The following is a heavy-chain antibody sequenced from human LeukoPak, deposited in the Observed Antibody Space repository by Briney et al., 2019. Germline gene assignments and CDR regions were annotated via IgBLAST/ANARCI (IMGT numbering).Heavy chain of an antibody. J-gene: IGHJ4*02. Sequence: SRTLSLTCAISGDSVSSANTAWNWIRQSPSRGLEWLGRTYYRSKWYTDYAVSVKSRIIINPDTSKNQFSLQLNSLTPEDTAVYYCARGRGFDFWGQGTLVTVSS. V-gene: IGHV6-1*01. CDR1: GDSVSSANTA. CDR2: TYYRSKWYT. CDR3: ARGRGFDF. D-gene: IGHD3-10*01.